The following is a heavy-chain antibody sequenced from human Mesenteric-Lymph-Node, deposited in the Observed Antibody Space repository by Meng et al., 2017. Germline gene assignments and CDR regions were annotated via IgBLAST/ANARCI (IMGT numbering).Heavy chain of an antibody. D-gene: IGHD6-6*01. Sequence: EVQLVESGGGLVQPGGSLNLSCAASGFTFSGSSMHWVRQASGKGLEWVGRIRTKADNYATAYAASVKGRFTISRDDLKNTVYLQMNCLKTEDTAVYYCTRSSTDYWGQGTLVTVSS. CDR3: TRSSTDY. J-gene: IGHJ4*02. V-gene: IGHV3-73*01. CDR2: IRTKADNYAT. CDR1: GFTFSGSS.